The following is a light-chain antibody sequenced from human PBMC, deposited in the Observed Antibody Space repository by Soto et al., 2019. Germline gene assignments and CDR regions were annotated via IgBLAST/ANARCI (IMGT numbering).Light chain of an antibody. CDR2: EVH. Sequence: QSALTQPPSASGSPGQSVTISCTGTSSDVGGYNYVSWYKHHPGKAPKLMIYEVHKRPSGVPDRFSGSRSGNTASLTVSGLQAEDEAAYYCSSHAGRNNYVLFGGGTKLTVL. CDR1: SSDVGGYNY. V-gene: IGLV2-8*01. CDR3: SSHAGRNNYVL. J-gene: IGLJ2*01.